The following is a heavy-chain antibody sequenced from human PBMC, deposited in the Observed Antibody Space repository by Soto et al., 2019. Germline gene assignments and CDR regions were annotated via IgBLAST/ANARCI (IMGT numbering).Heavy chain of an antibody. D-gene: IGHD6-13*01. V-gene: IGHV4-34*01. CDR1: GESFSSYF. CDR3: TTSGRSWPDSFDF. J-gene: IGHJ3*01. CDR2: ATPYGRS. Sequence: PSDTLAIADAVYGESFSSYFWKWVCKPPGKGLEWIGEATPYGRSNYNPSLKSRVTISKDTSKNQFSLEVRSLTAADTAVYYCTTSGRSWPDSFDFWGQGAIVTVSS.